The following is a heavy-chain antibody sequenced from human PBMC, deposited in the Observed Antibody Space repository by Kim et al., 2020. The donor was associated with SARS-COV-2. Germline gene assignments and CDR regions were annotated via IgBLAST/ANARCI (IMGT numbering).Heavy chain of an antibody. Sequence: ASVKVSCKASGYTFTSYYMHWVRQAPGQGLEWMVIINPSGGSTSYAQKFQGRVTMTRDTSTSTVYMELSSLRSEDTAVYYCARDHSSGYFDYWAQGTLVTVYS. J-gene: IGHJ4*02. CDR3: ARDHSSGYFDY. D-gene: IGHD3-22*01. CDR2: INPSGGST. V-gene: IGHV1-46*03. CDR1: GYTFTSYY.